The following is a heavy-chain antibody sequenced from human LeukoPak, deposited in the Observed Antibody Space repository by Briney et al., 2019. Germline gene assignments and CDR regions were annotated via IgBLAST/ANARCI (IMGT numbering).Heavy chain of an antibody. J-gene: IGHJ6*02. CDR2: ISGSGGST. CDR1: GFTFSSYA. CDR3: ARGDFWSGYSSHYYYYGMDV. Sequence: GASLLLSCAASGFTFSSYAMSWGRRAPGKGVEWVSAISGSGGSTYYADSGKGRFTISRDNSKNTLYLQMNSLRAEDTAVYYCARGDFWSGYSSHYYYYGMDVWGQGTTVTVSS. V-gene: IGHV3-23*01. D-gene: IGHD3-3*01.